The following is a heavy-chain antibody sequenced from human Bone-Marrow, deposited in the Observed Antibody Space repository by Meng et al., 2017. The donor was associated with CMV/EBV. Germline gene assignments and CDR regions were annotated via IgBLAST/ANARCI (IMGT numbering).Heavy chain of an antibody. Sequence: GESLKISCAASGFTFKIYTMNWVRQAPGKGLEWVSGISGAGDETYYADSVKGRFTISRDNSKNTHYLQMSSLRVEDTAVYFCARRMVNFVFDLWGQGTMVTVSS. CDR2: ISGAGDET. V-gene: IGHV3-23*01. J-gene: IGHJ3*01. CDR3: ARRMVNFVFDL. CDR1: GFTFKIYT. D-gene: IGHD5-18*01.